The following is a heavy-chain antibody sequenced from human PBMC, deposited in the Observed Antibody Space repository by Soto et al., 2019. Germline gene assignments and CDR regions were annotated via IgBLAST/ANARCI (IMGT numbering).Heavy chain of an antibody. CDR2: ISYHGSNK. Sequence: GGSLRLSCAASGFTFSSYALHWVRQAPGKGLERVAVISYHGSNKYYADSVRGRFTISRDNSKNTLYLQMNSLSAEDTAMYYCARGGGRGYVLELYYFDYWGQGPLVTVSS. CDR3: ARGGGRGYVLELYYFDY. CDR1: GFTFSSYA. J-gene: IGHJ4*02. V-gene: IGHV3-30-3*01. D-gene: IGHD5-12*01.